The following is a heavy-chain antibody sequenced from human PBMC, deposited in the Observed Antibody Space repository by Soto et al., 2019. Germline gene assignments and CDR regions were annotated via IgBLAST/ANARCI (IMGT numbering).Heavy chain of an antibody. CDR2: INHSGST. Sequence: SETLSLTCAVYGGSFSGYYWSWIRQPPGKRLEWIGEINHSGSTNYNPSLKSRVTISVDTSKNQFSLKLSSVTAADTAVYYCARERLWFGETHHRNWFDPWGQGTLVTVSS. D-gene: IGHD3-10*01. CDR1: GGSFSGYY. V-gene: IGHV4-34*01. CDR3: ARERLWFGETHHRNWFDP. J-gene: IGHJ5*02.